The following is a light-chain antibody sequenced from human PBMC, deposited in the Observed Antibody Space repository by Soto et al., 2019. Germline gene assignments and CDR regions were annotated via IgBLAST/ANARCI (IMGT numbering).Light chain of an antibody. V-gene: IGKV3-20*01. Sequence: EIVLTQSPGTLSLSPGERATPSCRASQSVSSSYLAWYQQKPGQAPRLLFYGASTRATGIPARFSGSGSGTEFTLTISRLEPEDFAVYYCQQFSSYPLTFGGGTK. CDR2: GAS. CDR1: QSVSSSY. J-gene: IGKJ4*01. CDR3: QQFSSYPLT.